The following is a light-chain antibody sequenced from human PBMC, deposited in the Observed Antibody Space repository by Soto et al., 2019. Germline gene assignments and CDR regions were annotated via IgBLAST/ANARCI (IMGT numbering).Light chain of an antibody. CDR1: QLFSSN. CDR2: RVS. J-gene: IGKJ5*01. Sequence: EIVMRQSPATLSVSPGESVTLSCSAIQLFSSNLAWYKHKAGQAPRIVIYRVSTRDTGVPDRFSGSASGTEFTLTISSLQSEDFALYYCQQYNNWPRTFGQGTRLEIK. V-gene: IGKV3-15*01. CDR3: QQYNNWPRT.